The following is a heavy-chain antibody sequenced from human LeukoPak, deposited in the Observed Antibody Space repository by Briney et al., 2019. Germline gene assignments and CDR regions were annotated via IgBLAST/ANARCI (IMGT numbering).Heavy chain of an antibody. Sequence: GGSLRLSCAASGFTFSSYAMHWVRQAPGKGLEWVAVISYDGSNKYYADSVKGRFTISRDNSKNTLYLQMNSLRAEDTAVYYCARDQRIVVVPAATPGPDYSGIDVWGPGTPVTVAS. CDR3: ARDQRIVVVPAATPGPDYSGIDV. D-gene: IGHD2-2*01. CDR2: ISYDGSNK. CDR1: GFTFSSYA. V-gene: IGHV3-30*04. J-gene: IGHJ6*02.